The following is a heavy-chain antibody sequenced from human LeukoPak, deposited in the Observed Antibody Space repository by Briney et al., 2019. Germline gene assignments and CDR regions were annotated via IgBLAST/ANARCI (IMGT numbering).Heavy chain of an antibody. CDR2: IIPIFGTA. V-gene: IGHV1-69*05. Sequence: SVKVSCKASGGTFSSYAISWVRQAPGQGLEWMGGIIPIFGTANYAQKFEGRVTITTDDSTSTAHMELMSMRSDDTAVYYYGSGWRWTAFVDYWGQGTLVTVSS. D-gene: IGHD3/OR15-3a*01. CDR1: GGTFSSYA. J-gene: IGHJ4*02. CDR3: GSGWRWTAFVDY.